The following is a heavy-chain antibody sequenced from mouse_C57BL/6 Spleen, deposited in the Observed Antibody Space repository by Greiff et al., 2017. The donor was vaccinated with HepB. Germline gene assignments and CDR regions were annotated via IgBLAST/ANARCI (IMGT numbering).Heavy chain of an antibody. CDR1: GYTFTSYW. Sequence: QVQLKQPGAELVMPGASVKLSCKASGYTFTSYWMHWVKQRPGQGLEWIGEIDPSDSYTNYNQKFKGKSTLTVDKSSSTAYMQLSSLTSEDSAVYSCARSYYSNPFAYWGQGTLVTVSA. J-gene: IGHJ3*01. V-gene: IGHV1-69*01. D-gene: IGHD2-5*01. CDR3: ARSYYSNPFAY. CDR2: IDPSDSYT.